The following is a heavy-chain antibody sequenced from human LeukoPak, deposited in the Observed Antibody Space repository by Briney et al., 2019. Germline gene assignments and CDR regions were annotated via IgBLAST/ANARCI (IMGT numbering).Heavy chain of an antibody. J-gene: IGHJ6*03. CDR3: ARKGITSDYYYYYMDV. CDR2: ISANNGNT. Sequence: ASVKVSCKASGGTFSSYAISWVRQAPGQGLEWMGWISANNGNTKYAQNLQGRVTMTTDTSTSTAYMELRSLRSDDTAVYYCARKGITSDYYYYYMDVWGKGTTVTVSS. CDR1: GGTFSSYA. D-gene: IGHD3-16*01. V-gene: IGHV1-18*01.